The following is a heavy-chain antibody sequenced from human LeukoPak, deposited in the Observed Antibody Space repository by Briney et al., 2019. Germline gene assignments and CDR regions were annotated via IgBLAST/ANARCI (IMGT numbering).Heavy chain of an antibody. CDR2: IYCSGST. CDR3: ARLITVAVYFDY. V-gene: IGHV4-39*01. CDR1: GGSISSSSYS. D-gene: IGHD6-19*01. Sequence: PSETLSLTCTVSGGSISSSSYSWGWIRQPPGKGLEWIGSIYCSGSTYYNPSLKSRVTISVDTSKNQFSLKLSSVTAADTAVYYCARLITVAVYFDYWGQGTLVTVSS. J-gene: IGHJ4*02.